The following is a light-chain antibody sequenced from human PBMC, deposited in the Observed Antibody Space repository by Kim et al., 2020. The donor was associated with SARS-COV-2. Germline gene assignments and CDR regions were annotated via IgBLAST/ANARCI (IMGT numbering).Light chain of an antibody. J-gene: IGKJ1*01. Sequence: EIVLTQSPGTLSLSPGERATLSCRASQSVSSSCLAWYQQKPGQAPRLLIYGASSRATGIPDRFSGSGSGTDFTLTISRLEPEDFAVYYCQQYSRVGTFGQGTKVDIK. CDR3: QQYSRVGT. CDR1: QSVSSSC. V-gene: IGKV3-20*01. CDR2: GAS.